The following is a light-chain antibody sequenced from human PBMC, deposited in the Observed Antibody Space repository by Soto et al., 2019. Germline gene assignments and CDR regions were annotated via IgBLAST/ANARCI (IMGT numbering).Light chain of an antibody. V-gene: IGKV1-39*01. CDR3: QQSYSLMT. J-gene: IGKJ4*01. CDR2: AAS. CDR1: QNINSY. Sequence: DIPMTQSPSSLSASVGDRVTITCRASQNINSYSNWYQQKPGKAPKLLIYAASTLQSGVPSRFSGSGSGTDFTLTINSLQPEDFATYYCQQSYSLMTFVGGTKVEIK.